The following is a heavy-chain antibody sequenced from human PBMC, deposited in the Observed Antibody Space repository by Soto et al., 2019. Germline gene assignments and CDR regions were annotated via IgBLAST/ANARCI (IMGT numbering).Heavy chain of an antibody. CDR2: ISHSGST. CDR3: AREYTYGSNFFDC. D-gene: IGHD2-2*02. CDR1: GGSISSAAYY. Sequence: QVQLQESGPGLVKPSQTLSLTCTVSGGSISSAAYYWSWIRQHPGKGLEGIGYISHSGSTYYNPSLKSRVIISVDTSKNQFSLSLTSVTAADTAGYSCAREYTYGSNFFDCWGQGALVTVSS. J-gene: IGHJ4*02. V-gene: IGHV4-31*03.